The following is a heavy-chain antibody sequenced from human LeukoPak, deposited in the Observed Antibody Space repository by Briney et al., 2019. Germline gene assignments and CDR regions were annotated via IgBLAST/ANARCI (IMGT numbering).Heavy chain of an antibody. D-gene: IGHD2-15*01. J-gene: IGHJ4*02. V-gene: IGHV3-21*01. CDR1: GFTFSSYS. CDR2: ISSSSSYI. CDR3: ARDASEDIVVVVAASGFDY. Sequence: PGGSLRLSCAASGFTFSSYSTNWVRQAPGKGLEWVSSISSSSSYIYYADSVKGRFTISRDSAKNSLYLQMNSLRAEDTAVYYCARDASEDIVVVVAASGFDYWGQGTLVTVSS.